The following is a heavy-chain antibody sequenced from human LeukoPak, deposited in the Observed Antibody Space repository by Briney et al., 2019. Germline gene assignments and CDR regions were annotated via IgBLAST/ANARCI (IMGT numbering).Heavy chain of an antibody. CDR3: ARVNYGDYLPSFDY. J-gene: IGHJ4*02. CDR1: GFTFSSYS. Sequence: GGSLRLSCAASGFTFSSYSMNWVRQAPGKGLEWVPYISISSGIIYYADSVKGRFTISRDNAKNSLYLQMNSLRAEDTAMYYCARVNYGDYLPSFDYWGQGTLVTVSS. D-gene: IGHD4-17*01. V-gene: IGHV3-48*01. CDR2: ISISSGII.